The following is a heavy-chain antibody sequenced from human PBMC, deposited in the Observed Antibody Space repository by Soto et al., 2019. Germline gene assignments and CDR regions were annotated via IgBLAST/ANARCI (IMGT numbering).Heavy chain of an antibody. Sequence: QVQLVQSGAEVKKPGASVKVSCKASGYTFASYYMHWVRQAPGQGLEWMGIINPSGGSTNKFAQKFQGRVTMTSDTYTSTVYMEVTSLRSEDTALYYCARELSMVRGVMRAFDIWGQGTMVTVSS. V-gene: IGHV1-46*01. CDR2: INPSGGST. J-gene: IGHJ3*02. D-gene: IGHD3-10*01. CDR3: ARELSMVRGVMRAFDI. CDR1: GYTFASYY.